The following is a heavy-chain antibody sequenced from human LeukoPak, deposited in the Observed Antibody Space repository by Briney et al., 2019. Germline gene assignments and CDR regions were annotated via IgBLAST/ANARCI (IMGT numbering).Heavy chain of an antibody. D-gene: IGHD4-17*01. J-gene: IGHJ6*02. CDR1: GFTFSSYA. V-gene: IGHV3-30*04. Sequence: GGSLRLSCAASGFTFSSYAMHWVRQAPGKGLEWVAVISYDGSNKYYADSVKGRFTNSRDNSKNTLYLQMNSLRAEDTAVYYCAREYYGDYYYYGMDVWGQGTTVTVSS. CDR2: ISYDGSNK. CDR3: AREYYGDYYYYGMDV.